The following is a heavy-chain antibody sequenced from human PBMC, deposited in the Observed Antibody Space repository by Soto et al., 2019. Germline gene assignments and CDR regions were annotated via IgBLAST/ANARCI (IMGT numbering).Heavy chain of an antibody. D-gene: IGHD4-17*01. CDR3: ARGSYGDYYYCYRMDV. CDR1: RFIFSTYA. Sequence: QVQVVESGGGVVQPGRSLRLSCAASRFIFSTYAMHWVRQAPGKGLEWVAGISYDGRNEYYADSVRGRFTISRDNPRNTLYLQMNSLRAEDTAVYYCARGSYGDYYYCYRMDVWGQGTTVTVSS. CDR2: ISYDGRNE. V-gene: IGHV3-30*04. J-gene: IGHJ6*02.